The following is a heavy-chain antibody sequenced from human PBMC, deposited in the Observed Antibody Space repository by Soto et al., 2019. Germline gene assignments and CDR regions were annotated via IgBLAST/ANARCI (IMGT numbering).Heavy chain of an antibody. CDR3: ARDLPSMDV. CDR1: GYTFTSYG. V-gene: IGHV1-18*01. J-gene: IGHJ6*02. CDR2: IRAYNGNT. Sequence: QVQLVHSGAEVKKPGASVKVSCKSSGYTFTSYGICWVRQAPGQGLEWMAGIRAYNGNTNYAQKLQSRVIITTDNSTSTAYMELRSLRSDYTAVYYCARDLPSMDVWGQGTTVTVSS.